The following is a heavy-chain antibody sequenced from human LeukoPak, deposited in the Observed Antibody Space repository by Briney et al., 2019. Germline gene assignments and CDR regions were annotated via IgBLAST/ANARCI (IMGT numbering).Heavy chain of an antibody. Sequence: GGSLRLSCAASGFTFSSYSMNWVRQAPGKGLEWVSSISSSSSYIYYADSVKGRFTISRDNAKNSLYLQMNSLRAEDTAVYYCARVESGSSGYHADHWGQGTLVTVSS. J-gene: IGHJ4*02. CDR2: ISSSSSYI. CDR3: ARVESGSSGYHADH. D-gene: IGHD3-22*01. V-gene: IGHV3-21*01. CDR1: GFTFSSYS.